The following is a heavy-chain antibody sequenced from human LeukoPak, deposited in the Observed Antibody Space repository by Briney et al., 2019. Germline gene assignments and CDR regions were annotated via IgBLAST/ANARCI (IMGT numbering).Heavy chain of an antibody. CDR1: GFTFSSYG. J-gene: IGHJ4*02. CDR3: AKGYIVSAAFDY. CDR2: ISYDGSYT. Sequence: GGSLRLSCAVSGFTFSSYGMHWVRQAPGKGLEWVAVISYDGSYTYNAGSVKGRFTIIRDNSKNTLYLQSNGVGADYTAHYYCAKGYIVSAAFDYWGQGTLVTVS. D-gene: IGHD5/OR15-5a*01. V-gene: IGHV3-30*18.